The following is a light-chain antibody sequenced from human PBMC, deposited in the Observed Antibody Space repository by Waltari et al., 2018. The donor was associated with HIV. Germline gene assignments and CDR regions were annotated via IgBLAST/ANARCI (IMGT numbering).Light chain of an antibody. J-gene: IGKJ1*01. CDR3: QQYDSYPWT. V-gene: IGKV1-5*03. Sequence: DIQMTQSPPSLFASLGDIVTITCRASQSVTSYLASYQPQLVSSPNLLIYSASTLVTGVSSTFSASGSGTHFTLTITILQPDDVATYFCQQYDSYPWTFGQGTRV. CDR2: SAS. CDR1: QSVTSY.